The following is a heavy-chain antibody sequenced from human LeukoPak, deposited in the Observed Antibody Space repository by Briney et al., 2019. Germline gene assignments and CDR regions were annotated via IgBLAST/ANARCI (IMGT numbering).Heavy chain of an antibody. CDR1: GFTFDDYA. J-gene: IGHJ6*02. CDR2: ISWNSGSI. Sequence: GRSLRLSCAASGFTFDDYAMPWGRKAPGKGVEWVSGISWNSGSIGYADSVKGRFTISRDNAKNSLYLQMNSLRAEDTALYYCAKDKSPAASYGMDVWGQGTTVTVSS. CDR3: AKDKSPAASYGMDV. V-gene: IGHV3-9*01. D-gene: IGHD2-2*01.